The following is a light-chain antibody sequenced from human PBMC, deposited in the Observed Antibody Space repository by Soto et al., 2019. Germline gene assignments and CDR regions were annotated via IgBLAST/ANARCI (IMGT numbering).Light chain of an antibody. Sequence: QSVLTQPASVSGSPGQSITISCTGTSSDVGGYNYVSWYQQHPGKAPKLMIYDVSYRPSGVSNRFSGSKSGNTASLTISGLQADGEADYYCSSYTSSSTVVFGGGTKLTVL. V-gene: IGLV2-14*03. CDR1: SSDVGGYNY. J-gene: IGLJ3*02. CDR2: DVS. CDR3: SSYTSSSTVV.